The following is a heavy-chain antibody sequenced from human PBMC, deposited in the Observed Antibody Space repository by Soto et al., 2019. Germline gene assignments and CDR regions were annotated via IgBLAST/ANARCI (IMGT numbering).Heavy chain of an antibody. CDR2: ISGSGGST. CDR3: AKYHYDYICGSSIDY. D-gene: IGHD3-16*01. CDR1: GFTFSSYA. J-gene: IGHJ4*02. V-gene: IGHV3-23*01. Sequence: PGGSLRLSCAASGFTFSSYAMSWVRQAPGKGLEWVSAISGSGGSTYYADSVKGRFTISRDNSKNTLYLQMNSLRAEDTAVYYCAKYHYDYICGSSIDYWRKGTLVTVAS.